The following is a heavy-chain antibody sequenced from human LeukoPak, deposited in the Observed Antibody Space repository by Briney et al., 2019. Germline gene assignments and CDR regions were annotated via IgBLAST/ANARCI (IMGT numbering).Heavy chain of an antibody. J-gene: IGHJ6*03. CDR1: GYTFTGYY. V-gene: IGHV1-18*04. CDR2: ISAYNGNT. D-gene: IGHD1-20*01. Sequence: ASVKVSCKASGYTFTGYYMHWVRQAPGQGLEWMGWISAYNGNTNYAQKLQGRVTMTTDTSTSTAYMELRSLRSDDTAVYYCARGDSPVGITGTRGVMDVWGKGTTVTISS. CDR3: ARGDSPVGITGTRGVMDV.